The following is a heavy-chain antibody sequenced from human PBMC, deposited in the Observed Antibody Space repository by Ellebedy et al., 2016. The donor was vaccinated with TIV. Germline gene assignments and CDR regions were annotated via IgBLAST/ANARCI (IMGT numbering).Heavy chain of an antibody. CDR3: ARIRSPDDTFDV. V-gene: IGHV2-70*01. CDR2: IDWDDDT. CDR1: GVSLTTTAVC. D-gene: IGHD1-14*01. J-gene: IGHJ3*01. Sequence: SGPTLVKPTQTLTLTCTFSGVSLTTTAVCVSWIRQPPGRALEWLGLIDWDDDTFYTSSLRTRLTISKDTSKNHVVLTLTNVDPADTATYFCARIRSPDDTFDVWGPGTVVAVSS.